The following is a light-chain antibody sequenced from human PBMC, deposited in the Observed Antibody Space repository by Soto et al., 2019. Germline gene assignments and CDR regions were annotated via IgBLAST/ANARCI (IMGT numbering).Light chain of an antibody. V-gene: IGLV2-23*02. J-gene: IGLJ2*01. CDR3: CSYAGSSTL. Sequence: QSALTQPVSVSGSPGQSITISCTGTSRDVGSYNLVSWYQQHPGKAPKLMIYEVSKRPSGVSNRFSGSKSGNTASLTISGLQAEDEADYYCCSYAGSSTLFGGGTKLTVL. CDR2: EVS. CDR1: SRDVGSYNL.